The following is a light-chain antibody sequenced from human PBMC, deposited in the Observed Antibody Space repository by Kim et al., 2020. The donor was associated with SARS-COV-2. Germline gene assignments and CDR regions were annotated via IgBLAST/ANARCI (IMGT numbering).Light chain of an antibody. CDR1: QDINKH. CDR3: QQYDNRRT. Sequence: DIQMTQSPSSLSASVGDRVTITCQASQDINKHLNWYQQKPGKAPKLLIYDASNLQTGVPSRFSGSGSGTEFTFTISSLQPEDIATYFCQQYDNRRTFGQGTKLEI. J-gene: IGKJ2*01. CDR2: DAS. V-gene: IGKV1-33*01.